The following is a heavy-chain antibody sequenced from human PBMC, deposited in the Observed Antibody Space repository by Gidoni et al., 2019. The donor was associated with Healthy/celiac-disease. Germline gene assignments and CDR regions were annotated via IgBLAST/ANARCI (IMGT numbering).Heavy chain of an antibody. CDR1: GYSFTSYW. CDR3: ARHLTGDRGDD. V-gene: IGHV5-10-1*01. CDR2: IDPSDSYT. D-gene: IGHD7-27*01. J-gene: IGHJ4*02. Sequence: EVQPVQSGAEVKTHGESLRISCKGSGYSFTSYWISWGRQIPGKGLEWMGRIDPSDSYTNYSPSVQGHVPISADKSISTAYLQWSSLKASDTAMYYCARHLTGDRGDDWGQGTLVTVSS.